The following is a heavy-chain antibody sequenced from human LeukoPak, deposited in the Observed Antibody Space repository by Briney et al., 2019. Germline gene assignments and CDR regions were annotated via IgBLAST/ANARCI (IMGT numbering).Heavy chain of an antibody. CDR1: GFTFSSYG. CDR3: AKDNGPDYYDSSGYCDPYYMDV. J-gene: IGHJ6*03. D-gene: IGHD3-22*01. CDR2: IRYDGSNK. V-gene: IGHV3-30*02. Sequence: PGGSLRLSCAASGFTFSSYGMHWVRQAPGKGLEWVAFIRYDGSNKYYADSVKGRFTISRDNSKNTLYLQMNSLRAEDTAVYYCAKDNGPDYYDSSGYCDPYYMDVWGKGTTVTVSS.